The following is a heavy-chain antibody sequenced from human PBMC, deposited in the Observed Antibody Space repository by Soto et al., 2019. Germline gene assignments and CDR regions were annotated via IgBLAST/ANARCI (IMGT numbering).Heavy chain of an antibody. D-gene: IGHD3-3*01. CDR2: IIPIFGTA. Sequence: SVKVSCKASGGTFSSYAISWVRQAPGQGLEWMGGIIPIFGTANYAQKFQGRVTITADKSTSTAYMELSSLRSEDTAVYYCASSPPPDFWSGLYYYYGMDVWRQGTTATVSS. J-gene: IGHJ6*02. CDR1: GGTFSSYA. CDR3: ASSPPPDFWSGLYYYYGMDV. V-gene: IGHV1-69*06.